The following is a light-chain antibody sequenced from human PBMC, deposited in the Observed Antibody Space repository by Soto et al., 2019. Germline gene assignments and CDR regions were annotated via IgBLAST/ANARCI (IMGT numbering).Light chain of an antibody. CDR1: LSFGRY. CDR3: QQRRNGTPT. J-gene: IGKJ5*01. CDR2: NXS. Sequence: VLTQSPGTLSLSAGARATISXRSSLSFGRYLAWYQQEHGXAPRXXXANXSNMATGSAPRFRGSGSETDFTLTISSVDPEDFAVYICQQRRNGTPTFGQGTRLEIK. V-gene: IGKV3-11*01.